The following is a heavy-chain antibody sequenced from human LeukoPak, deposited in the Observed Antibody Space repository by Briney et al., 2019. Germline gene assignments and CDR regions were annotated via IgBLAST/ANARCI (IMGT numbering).Heavy chain of an antibody. CDR3: ARGGLNIAARPGNWFDP. V-gene: IGHV1-2*02. J-gene: IGHJ5*02. D-gene: IGHD6-6*01. Sequence: ASVKVSCKASGYTFTSYYMHWVRQAPGQGLEWMGWINPKSGGTNYAQKFQGRVTMTRDTSISTAYMELSRLRSDDTAVYYCARGGLNIAARPGNWFDPWGQGTLVTVSS. CDR2: INPKSGGT. CDR1: GYTFTSYY.